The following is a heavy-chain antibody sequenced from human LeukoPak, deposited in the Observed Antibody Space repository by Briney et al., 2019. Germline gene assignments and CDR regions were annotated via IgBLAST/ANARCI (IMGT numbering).Heavy chain of an antibody. CDR2: ISPTGSTT. CDR3: ARGPSSNWSGLDF. CDR1: GFSFSGHW. D-gene: IGHD6-13*01. Sequence: GGSLRLSCAASGFSFSGHWMHWARQLPGMGLVWVSRISPTGSTTSYADSVKGRFTVSRDNAKNTLYLQVNNLRAEDTAVYYCARGPSSNWSGLDFWGQGTLLTVSS. V-gene: IGHV3-74*01. J-gene: IGHJ4*02.